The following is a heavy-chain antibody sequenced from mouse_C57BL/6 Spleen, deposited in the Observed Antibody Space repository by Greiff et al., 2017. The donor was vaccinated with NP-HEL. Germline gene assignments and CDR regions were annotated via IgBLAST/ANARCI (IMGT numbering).Heavy chain of an antibody. CDR2: IDPSDSET. CDR1: GYTFTSYW. D-gene: IGHD2-4*01. Sequence: QVQLQQPGAELVRPGSSVKLSCKASGYTFTSYWMHWVKQRPIQGLEWIGNIDPSDSETHYNQKFKDKATLTVDKSSSTAYMQLSSLTSEDSAVYYCAREKDYPYFDYWGQGTTLTVSS. J-gene: IGHJ2*01. V-gene: IGHV1-52*01. CDR3: AREKDYPYFDY.